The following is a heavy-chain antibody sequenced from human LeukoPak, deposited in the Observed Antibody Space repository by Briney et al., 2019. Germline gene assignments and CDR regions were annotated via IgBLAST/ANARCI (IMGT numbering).Heavy chain of an antibody. V-gene: IGHV4-39*01. CDR3: ARIRRDGYKNAYYFDY. CDR1: GGSISSSSYY. J-gene: IGHJ4*02. Sequence: SETLSLTCTVSGGSISSSSYYWGWIRQPPGKGLEWIGSIYYSGSTYYNPSLKSRATISVDTSKNQFSLKLSSVTAADTAVYYCARIRRDGYKNAYYFDYWGQGTLVTVSS. CDR2: IYYSGST. D-gene: IGHD5-24*01.